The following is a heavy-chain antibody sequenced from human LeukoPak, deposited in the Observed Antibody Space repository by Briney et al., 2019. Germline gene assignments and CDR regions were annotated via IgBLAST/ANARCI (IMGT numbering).Heavy chain of an antibody. CDR3: AAEYYYDSSGHYYFDY. J-gene: IGHJ4*02. V-gene: IGHV4-59*08. CDR2: IYYSGST. Sequence: PSETLSLTCTVSGGSISSYYWSWIRQPPGKGLEWIGYIYYSGSTNYNPSLKSRVTISVDTSKNQFSLKLSSVTAADTAVYYCAAEYYYDSSGHYYFDYWGQGTLVTVSS. CDR1: GGSISSYY. D-gene: IGHD3-22*01.